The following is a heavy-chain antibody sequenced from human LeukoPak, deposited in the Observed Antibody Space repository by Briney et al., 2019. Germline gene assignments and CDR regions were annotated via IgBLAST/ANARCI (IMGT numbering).Heavy chain of an antibody. D-gene: IGHD3-22*01. Sequence: SETLSLTCTVSGGSSGTYSWNWIRQPPGKGLEWIGHVSNSGSTKYNPSLKSRVTISIDTSKKHFSLKLSSVTAADTAVYYCASRAYYDSSGLDYWGQGILVTVSS. CDR1: GGSSGTYS. CDR2: VSNSGST. J-gene: IGHJ4*02. V-gene: IGHV4-59*08. CDR3: ASRAYYDSSGLDY.